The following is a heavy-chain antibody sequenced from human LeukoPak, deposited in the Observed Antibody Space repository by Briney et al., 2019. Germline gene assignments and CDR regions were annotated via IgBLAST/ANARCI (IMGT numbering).Heavy chain of an antibody. CDR3: ARVDGDFWSHYYMDV. V-gene: IGHV4-30-4*08. J-gene: IGHJ6*03. D-gene: IGHD3-3*01. Sequence: PSQTLSLTCTVSGGSISSGDYYWSWIRQPPGKGLEWFGYIYYSGSTYYNPSLKSRVTISVDTSKNQFSLKLSSVTAADTAVYYCARVDGDFWSHYYMDVWGKGTTVTVSS. CDR2: IYYSGST. CDR1: GGSISSGDYY.